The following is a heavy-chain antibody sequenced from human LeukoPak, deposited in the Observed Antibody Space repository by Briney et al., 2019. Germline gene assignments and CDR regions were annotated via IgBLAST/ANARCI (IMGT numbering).Heavy chain of an antibody. D-gene: IGHD6-13*01. CDR1: GLTVLSNY. V-gene: IGHV3-53*01. J-gene: IGHJ6*02. CDR3: ARDYPAQNGYGMDV. Sequence: PGASLRLSCSAFGLTVLSNYMSSVRAAPRKGLEWVSVTYNSGSTHYADSVKGVFITSKENSKNTLYLQRNSLRAEDTAVYYCARDYPAQNGYGMDVWGQGTTVTVSS. CDR2: TYNSGST.